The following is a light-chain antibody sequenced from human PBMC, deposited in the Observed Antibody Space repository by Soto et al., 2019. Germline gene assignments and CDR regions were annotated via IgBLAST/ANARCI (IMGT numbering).Light chain of an antibody. J-gene: IGLJ2*01. CDR3: SSYTSSSSYVV. Sequence: QSVLTQPASVSGSPGQSITISCTATSSDVGGYNYVSWYQQHPGKAPKLMIYEVSNRPSGVSNRFSGSKSGNTASLTISGLQAEDEADYYCSSYTSSSSYVVFGGGTKLTVL. CDR2: EVS. V-gene: IGLV2-14*01. CDR1: SSDVGGYNY.